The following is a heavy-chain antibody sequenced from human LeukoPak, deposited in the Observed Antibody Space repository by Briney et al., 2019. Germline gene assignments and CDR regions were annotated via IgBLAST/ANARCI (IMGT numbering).Heavy chain of an antibody. D-gene: IGHD6-13*01. J-gene: IGHJ6*02. V-gene: IGHV3-66*01. CDR1: GFTVSSNY. CDR3: ARFPGIANVFYYGMDV. Sequence: GGSLRLSCAASGFTVSSNYMSWVRQAPGKGLEWVSVIYSGGSTYYADSVKGRFTISRDSSKNTLYLQMNSLRVEDTAVYYCARFPGIANVFYYGMDVWGQGTTVTVSS. CDR2: IYSGGST.